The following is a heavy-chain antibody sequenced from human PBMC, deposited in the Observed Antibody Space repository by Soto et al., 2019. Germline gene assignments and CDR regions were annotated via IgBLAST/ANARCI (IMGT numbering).Heavy chain of an antibody. D-gene: IGHD2-21*02. J-gene: IGHJ5*02. CDR1: GFTFSNAW. V-gene: IGHV3-15*01. Sequence: GGSLRLSCAASGFTFSNAWMSWVRQAPGMGLEWVGRIQSKADGGTTDYGAPVKGRFTISRDDSKNTLYLQMNSLKTEDTAVYYCTIVRRRSSLPFCGGDCYSVSWGQGTLVTVSS. CDR3: TIVRRRSSLPFCGGDCYSVS. CDR2: IQSKADGGTT.